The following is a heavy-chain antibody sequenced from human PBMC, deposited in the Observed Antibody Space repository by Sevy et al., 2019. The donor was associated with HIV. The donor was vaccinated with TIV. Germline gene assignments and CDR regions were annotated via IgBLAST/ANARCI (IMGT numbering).Heavy chain of an antibody. CDR2: IKSKTDGGSA. CDR3: TGATVFGATWFDP. D-gene: IGHD3-3*01. V-gene: IGHV3-15*01. J-gene: IGHJ5*02. Sequence: GGSLRLSCAASGYTFNNAWMSWVRQAPGKGLEWLGRIKSKTDGGSAEYASPVIGRFTISRDDSKSTLYLQMNRLRTEDTGVYYCTGATVFGATWFDPWGQGALVTVSS. CDR1: GYTFNNAW.